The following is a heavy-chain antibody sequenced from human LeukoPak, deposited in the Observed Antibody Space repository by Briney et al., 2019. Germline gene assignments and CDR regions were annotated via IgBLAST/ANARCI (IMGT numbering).Heavy chain of an antibody. CDR3: ARSGYNWNDVIFFDY. Sequence: GGSLRLSCAASGFTFSGYTMNWVCQAPGKGLEWVSSISSSSSSIYYADSVKGRFTISRDNAKNSLYLQMNSLRAEDTAVYYCARSGYNWNDVIFFDYWGQGILVTVSS. V-gene: IGHV3-21*01. CDR2: ISSSSSSI. CDR1: GFTFSGYT. J-gene: IGHJ4*02. D-gene: IGHD1-1*01.